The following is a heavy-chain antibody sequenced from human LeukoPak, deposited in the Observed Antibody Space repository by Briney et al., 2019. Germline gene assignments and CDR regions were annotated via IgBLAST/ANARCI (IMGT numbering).Heavy chain of an antibody. CDR1: GGSISSSTYY. CDR3: ARQAPRYSGYGRLLHFDP. CDR2: IYYSGST. V-gene: IGHV4-39*01. D-gene: IGHD5-12*01. Sequence: SETLSLTCTVSGGSISSSTYYWGWIRQPPGKGLEWIGSIYYSGSTYYNPSLKSRGTISVDTSKNQFSLKVSSVTAADTAVYYCARQAPRYSGYGRLLHFDPWGQGKLVTVSS. J-gene: IGHJ5*02.